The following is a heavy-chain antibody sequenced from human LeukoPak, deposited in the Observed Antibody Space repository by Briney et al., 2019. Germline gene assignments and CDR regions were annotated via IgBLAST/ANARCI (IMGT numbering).Heavy chain of an antibody. D-gene: IGHD6-6*01. J-gene: IGHJ6*02. CDR2: IWYDGSNK. V-gene: IGHV3-33*01. Sequence: GGSLRLSCAASGFTFSSYGMHWVRQAPGKGLEWVAVIWYDGSNKYYADSVKGRFTISRDNSKNTLYLQMNSLRAEDTAVYYCVRGLVGIIHYAMDVWGQGTTVTVSS. CDR1: GFTFSSYG. CDR3: VRGLVGIIHYAMDV.